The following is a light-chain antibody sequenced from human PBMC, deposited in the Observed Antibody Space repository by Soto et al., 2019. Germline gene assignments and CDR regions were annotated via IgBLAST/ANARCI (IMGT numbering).Light chain of an antibody. CDR2: STS. J-gene: IGLJ1*01. CDR1: SGSVSSAHN. CDR3: ALFMGNGISV. Sequence: QAVVTQESSFSVSPGGTVTLTCCLISGSVSSAHNPNWYQQTPGQAPRTLIYSTSPRSSGVPDRFSGSILGNKAALTITGAQADDESDYYCALFMGNGISVFGTGTKLTVL. V-gene: IGLV8-61*01.